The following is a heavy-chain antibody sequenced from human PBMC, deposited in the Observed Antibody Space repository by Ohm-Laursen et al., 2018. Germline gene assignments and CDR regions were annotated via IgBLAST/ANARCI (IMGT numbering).Heavy chain of an antibody. CDR1: GFTFSDYY. CDR2: ISSSSSYI. CDR3: ARGLPFDI. V-gene: IGHV3-21*01. Sequence: SLRLSCAASGFTFSDYYMNWVRQAPGKGLEWVSSISSSSSYIYYADSVKGRFTISRDNAKNSLYLQMNSPRAEDTAVYYCARGLPFDIWGQGTMVTVSS. J-gene: IGHJ3*02. D-gene: IGHD3-16*01.